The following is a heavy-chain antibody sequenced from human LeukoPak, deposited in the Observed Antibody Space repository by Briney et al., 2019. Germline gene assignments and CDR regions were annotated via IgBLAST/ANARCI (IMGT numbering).Heavy chain of an antibody. Sequence: ASVKVSCKASGYTFTGYYIHWVRQAPGQGLEWMAIINPSGGTTSNAQKFQGRLTMTRDTSTSTVYMELGSLRSEDTAVYYCARDHRPSYDSSDYYYPGNYWGQGTLVTVSS. J-gene: IGHJ4*02. CDR3: ARDHRPSYDSSDYYYPGNY. CDR2: INPSGGTT. CDR1: GYTFTGYY. V-gene: IGHV1-46*01. D-gene: IGHD3-22*01.